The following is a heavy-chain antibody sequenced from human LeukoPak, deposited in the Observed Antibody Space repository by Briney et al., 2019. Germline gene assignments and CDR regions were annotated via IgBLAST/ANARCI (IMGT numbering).Heavy chain of an antibody. Sequence: SETLSLTCTVSGGSISSDDYYWSWIRQPPGKGLEWIGNIYYSGSSYYNPSLKSRVTISVDTSKNQFSLKLSSVTAADTAVYYCARAHSPYYYYYMDVWGKGTTVTVSS. CDR1: GGSISSDDYY. V-gene: IGHV4-30-4*08. J-gene: IGHJ6*03. CDR2: IYYSGSS. D-gene: IGHD4-11*01. CDR3: ARAHSPYYYYYMDV.